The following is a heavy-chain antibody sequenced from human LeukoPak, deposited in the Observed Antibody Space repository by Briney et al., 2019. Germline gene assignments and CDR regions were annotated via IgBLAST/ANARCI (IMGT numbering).Heavy chain of an antibody. CDR2: ISYDGSNK. D-gene: IGHD4-11*01. CDR3: ASNYGG. Sequence: GGSLRLSCTASGFTFSSYAMHWVRQAPGKGLEWVAVISYDGSNKYYADSVKGRFTISRDNSKNTLYLQMNSLRAEDTAVYYCASNYGGWGQGTLVTVSS. CDR1: GFTFSSYA. V-gene: IGHV3-30-3*01. J-gene: IGHJ4*02.